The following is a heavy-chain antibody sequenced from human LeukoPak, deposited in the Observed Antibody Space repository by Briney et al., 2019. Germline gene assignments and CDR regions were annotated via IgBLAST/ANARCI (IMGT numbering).Heavy chain of an antibody. V-gene: IGHV4-4*07. CDR2: IYTSGST. D-gene: IGHD6-6*01. CDR1: GGSTSSYY. Sequence: SETLSLTCTVSGGSTSSYYWSWIRQPAGKGLEWIGRIYTSGSTNYNPSLKSRVTMSVDTSKNQFSLKLSSVTAADTAMYYCARDDSTYSSSRGYYYYGMDVWGQGTTVTVSS. CDR3: ARDDSTYSSSRGYYYYGMDV. J-gene: IGHJ6*02.